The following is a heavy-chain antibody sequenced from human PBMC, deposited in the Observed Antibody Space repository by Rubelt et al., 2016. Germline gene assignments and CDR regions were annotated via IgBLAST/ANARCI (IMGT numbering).Heavy chain of an antibody. D-gene: IGHD2-15*01. Sequence: EVQLVESGGGLVKPGGSLRLSCAASGFTFKSYTMNWVRQAPGKGLEWVSSITTSSSYIYYADSVKGRFTISRDNAKNSMYLQMNSLGAEDTAVDYRARDVSILGYWNAGSCAPDYWGQGTLVTVSS. CDR2: ITTSSSYI. V-gene: IGHV3-21*01. CDR3: ARDVSILGYWNAGSCAPDY. CDR1: GFTFKSYT. J-gene: IGHJ4*02.